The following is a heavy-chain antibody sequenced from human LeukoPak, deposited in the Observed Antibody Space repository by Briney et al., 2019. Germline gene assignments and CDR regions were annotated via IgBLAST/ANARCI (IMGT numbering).Heavy chain of an antibody. V-gene: IGHV3-21*01. D-gene: IGHD2-21*01. J-gene: IGHJ4*02. CDR1: GFTFSSYS. CDR3: ARGPTCGGECSILGEPFTG. Sequence: GGSVRLSCAACGFTFSSYSMNWVRPAPGKGLEWVSSISSSSSYIYYADPVKGRFTISRDNAKNSLYLQMNSLRAEDTGVYYCARGPTCGGECSILGEPFTGWGQGTLVTVSS. CDR2: ISSSSSYI.